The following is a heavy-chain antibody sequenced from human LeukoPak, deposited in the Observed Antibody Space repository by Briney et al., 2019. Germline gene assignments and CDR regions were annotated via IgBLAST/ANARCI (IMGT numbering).Heavy chain of an antibody. Sequence: GGSPRLSCAASGFTVSSNYMSWVRQAPGKGLEWVSVIYSGGSTYYADSVKGRFTISRDNSKNTLYLQMNSLRAEDTAVYYCARGDRRYSGSYYFDYWGQGTLVTVSS. D-gene: IGHD1-26*01. CDR3: ARGDRRYSGSYYFDY. CDR1: GFTVSSNY. V-gene: IGHV3-66*01. CDR2: IYSGGST. J-gene: IGHJ4*02.